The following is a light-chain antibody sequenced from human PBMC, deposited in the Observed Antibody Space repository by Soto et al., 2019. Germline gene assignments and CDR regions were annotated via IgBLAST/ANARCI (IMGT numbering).Light chain of an antibody. CDR3: QQLNSHSPT. CDR1: QGISSY. Sequence: DIQLTQSPSFLSASVGDRVTITCRASQGISSYLAWYQHKPGKAPKLLIYAASTLQSGVPSRFSGSVSGTEFTLTISSLQPEDFATYYCQQLNSHSPTFGQGTRLEVK. V-gene: IGKV1-9*01. J-gene: IGKJ5*01. CDR2: AAS.